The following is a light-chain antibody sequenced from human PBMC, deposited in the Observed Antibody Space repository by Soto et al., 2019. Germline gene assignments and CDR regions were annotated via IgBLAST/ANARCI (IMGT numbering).Light chain of an antibody. Sequence: DILVTQSPSTLSVSPVERATLSCRASQSVSSNLAWYQQKPGQAPRLLVSDASTRATGIPVRFSGSGSGTEFTLTISSLQSEDFAIYYCQQYNNWPRTFGQGTKVDIK. J-gene: IGKJ1*01. CDR3: QQYNNWPRT. V-gene: IGKV3-15*01. CDR1: QSVSSN. CDR2: DAS.